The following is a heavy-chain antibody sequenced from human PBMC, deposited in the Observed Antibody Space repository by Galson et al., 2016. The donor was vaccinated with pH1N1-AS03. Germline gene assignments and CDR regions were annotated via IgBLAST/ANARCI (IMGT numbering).Heavy chain of an antibody. CDR3: AREKINVGAYYYGMGG. CDR2: IRDDGGDK. D-gene: IGHD1-26*01. Sequence: SLRLSCAASLASGFTFSGYYMHWVRQAPGKGLEWVAFIRDDGGDKYYAESVKGRFTISRDNSKNTLYLQVNSMRAEDTAVYYCAREKINVGAYYYGMGGGGQETTVTVSS. V-gene: IGHV3-30*02. CDR1: GFTFSGYY. J-gene: IGHJ6*02.